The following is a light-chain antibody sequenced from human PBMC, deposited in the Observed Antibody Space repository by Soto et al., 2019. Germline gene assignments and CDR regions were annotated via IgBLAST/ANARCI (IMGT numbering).Light chain of an antibody. J-gene: IGKJ1*01. Sequence: EIQSSPPRSPLSETLEDKVPITCRASQSISNSLAWYQQKPGKVPKLLIYDASSLESGVPSRFSGSGSGTEFTLSISSLQPEDSATYYCQHCHSSPWTFGQGTK. CDR2: DAS. CDR1: QSISNS. CDR3: QHCHSSPWT. V-gene: IGKV1-5*01.